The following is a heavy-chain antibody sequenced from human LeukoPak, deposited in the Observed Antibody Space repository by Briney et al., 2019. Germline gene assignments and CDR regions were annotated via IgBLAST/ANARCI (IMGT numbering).Heavy chain of an antibody. V-gene: IGHV4-59*01. D-gene: IGHD3-3*01. CDR1: GGSFSDYY. Sequence: SETLSLTCAVSGGSFSDYYWAWIRQPPGKGLEWIGYIYRSGSTNYNPSLKSRVNMSIDTSKKHYSLRLSSVTAADTAVYFCARGTMTIFGVVTDDVFDIWGQGTMVTVSS. CDR2: IYRSGST. CDR3: ARGTMTIFGVVTDDVFDI. J-gene: IGHJ3*02.